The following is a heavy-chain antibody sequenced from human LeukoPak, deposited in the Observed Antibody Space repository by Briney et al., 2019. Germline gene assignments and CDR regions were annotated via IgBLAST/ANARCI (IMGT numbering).Heavy chain of an antibody. J-gene: IGHJ3*02. CDR3: ARGQSAFDI. V-gene: IGHV3-21*01. CDR1: GFSFSSYY. CDR2: ISSSGNYI. Sequence: GGSLRLSCAASGFSFSSYYMDWVRQAPGKGLEWVSSISSSGNYIYYADSVKGRFTISRDNAKSSLFLQMNSLRAEDTAVYYCARGQSAFDIWGQGTMVTVSS.